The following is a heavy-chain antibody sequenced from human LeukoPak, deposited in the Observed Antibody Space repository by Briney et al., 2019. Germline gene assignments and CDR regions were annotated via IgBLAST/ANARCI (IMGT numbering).Heavy chain of an antibody. V-gene: IGHV4-61*08. CDR2: IYYSGST. J-gene: IGHJ4*02. D-gene: IGHD2-15*01. CDR1: GGSISSGGYY. Sequence: SETLSLTCTVSGGSISSGGYYWSWIRQHPGKGLEWIGYIYYSGSTNYNPPLKSRVTISVDASKNQFSLKLSSVTAADTAVYYCARSNGGNFDYWGQGILVTVSS. CDR3: ARSNGGNFDY.